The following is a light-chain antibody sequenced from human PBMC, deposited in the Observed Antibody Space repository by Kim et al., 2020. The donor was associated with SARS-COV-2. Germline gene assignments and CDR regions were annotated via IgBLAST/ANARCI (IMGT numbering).Light chain of an antibody. CDR3: QQYGSSPPYT. CDR2: GAS. CDR1: QTVSNNY. V-gene: IGKV3-20*01. Sequence: SLGERATLSCRASQTVSNNYVAWYQHKPGQAPRLLIYGASSRATGIPDRFSGSGSGTDFTLSISRMGPEDSAVYYCQQYGSSPPYTFGQGTKLEI. J-gene: IGKJ2*01.